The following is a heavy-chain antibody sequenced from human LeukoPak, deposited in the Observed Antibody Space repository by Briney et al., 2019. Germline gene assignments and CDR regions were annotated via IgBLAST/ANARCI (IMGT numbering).Heavy chain of an antibody. J-gene: IGHJ4*02. D-gene: IGHD6-6*01. Sequence: GGSLRLSCAASGFTFSSYSMAWVRQAPGKGLEWVSYISIRSSTIYYADSVKGRFTISRDNAKNSLYVQMNSLRAEDTAVYYCARGGAARPDYWGQGTLPTVSS. CDR2: ISIRSSTI. CDR3: ARGGAARPDY. CDR1: GFTFSSYS. V-gene: IGHV3-48*01.